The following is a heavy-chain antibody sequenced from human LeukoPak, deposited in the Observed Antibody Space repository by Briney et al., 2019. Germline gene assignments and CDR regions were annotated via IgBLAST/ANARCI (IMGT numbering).Heavy chain of an antibody. D-gene: IGHD4-17*01. CDR2: ISDSGAST. V-gene: IGHV3-23*01. CDR1: GFTFSSYA. CDR3: AKDRLRRTVTTWNYYYGMDV. Sequence: QSGGSLRLSCAASGFTFSSYAMSWVRQAPGKGPEWVSGISDSGASTYYPDPVKGRFTISRDNSKNTLYLQMNSLRAEDTAVYYCAKDRLRRTVTTWNYYYGMDVWGQGTTVTVSS. J-gene: IGHJ6*02.